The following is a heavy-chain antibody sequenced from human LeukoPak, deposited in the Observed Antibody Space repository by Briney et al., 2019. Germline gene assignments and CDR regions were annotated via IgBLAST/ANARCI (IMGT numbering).Heavy chain of an antibody. CDR2: IRSKANNYAT. D-gene: IGHD1-26*01. CDR1: GFTFSGSA. J-gene: IGHJ4*02. V-gene: IGHV3-73*01. Sequence: GGYLRLSCAASGFTFSGSAMHWVRQASGKGLEWVGRIRSKANNYATAYVASVKGRFTITRDDSKNTAYLQMNSLKTEDTAVYYCTRRSVEYGGILGGQGNLVTASS. CDR3: TRRSVEYGGIL.